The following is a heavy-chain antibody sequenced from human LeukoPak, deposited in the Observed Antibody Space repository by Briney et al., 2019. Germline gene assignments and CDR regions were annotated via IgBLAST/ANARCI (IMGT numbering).Heavy chain of an antibody. CDR1: GFTFSSYG. J-gene: IGHJ4*02. Sequence: PGGSLRLSCAASGFTFSSYGMHWVRQAPGKGLEWVAVISYDGSNKYYADSVKGRFTISRDNSKNTLYLQMNSLRAGDTAVYYCARGSYADYWGQGTLVTVSS. CDR2: ISYDGSNK. CDR3: ARGSYADY. V-gene: IGHV3-30*03. D-gene: IGHD3-16*01.